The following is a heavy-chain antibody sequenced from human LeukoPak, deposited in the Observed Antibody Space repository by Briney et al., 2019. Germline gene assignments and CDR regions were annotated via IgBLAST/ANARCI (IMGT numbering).Heavy chain of an antibody. CDR3: AKDGGLWVSAHWGDS. V-gene: IGHV3-23*01. CDR2: ITTSDGNT. D-gene: IGHD7-27*01. J-gene: IGHJ4*02. Sequence: GGSLRLSCAASGFTFSSYTMSWVRQAPGKGLEWVSTITTSDGNTYYADSVKGRFTVSRDNSKNTLFLQMNSLRAEDTAVYYCAKDGGLWVSAHWGDSWGRGTLVTVFS. CDR1: GFTFSSYT.